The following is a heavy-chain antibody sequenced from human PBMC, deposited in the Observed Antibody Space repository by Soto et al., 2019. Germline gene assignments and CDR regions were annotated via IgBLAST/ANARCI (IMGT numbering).Heavy chain of an antibody. CDR1: GGSISSGGYY. J-gene: IGHJ4*02. Sequence: QVQLQESGPGLVKPSQTLSLTCTVSGGSISSGGYYWSWIRQHPGKGLEWIGYIYYSGSTYYNPSLKSRVTISVDTSKNQFSLKLSSVTAADTAVYYCAAPSAITTTVTSIDYWGQGTLVTVSS. V-gene: IGHV4-31*03. CDR2: IYYSGST. CDR3: AAPSAITTTVTSIDY. D-gene: IGHD4-17*01.